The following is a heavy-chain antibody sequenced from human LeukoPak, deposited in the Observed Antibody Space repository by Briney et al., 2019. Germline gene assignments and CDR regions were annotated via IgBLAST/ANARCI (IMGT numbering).Heavy chain of an antibody. CDR1: GFTVSSNY. J-gene: IGHJ4*02. D-gene: IGHD7-27*01. Sequence: GGSLRLSCAASGFTVSSNYMSWVRQAPGKGLEWVSVIYSGGLTYYADSVKGRFTVSRDNFKNTLYLQMNSPRAEDTAVYYCAREVYGPLTGDWGQGTLVTVSS. CDR3: AREVYGPLTGD. V-gene: IGHV3-66*01. CDR2: IYSGGLT.